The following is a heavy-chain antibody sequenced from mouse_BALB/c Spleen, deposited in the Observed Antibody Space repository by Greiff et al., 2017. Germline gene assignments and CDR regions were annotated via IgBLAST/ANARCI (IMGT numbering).Heavy chain of an antibody. J-gene: IGHJ2*01. CDR3: ARGDLGSSYLDY. Sequence: EVMLVESGGGLVQPGGSLKLSCAASGFTFSSYTMSWVRQTPEKRLEWVAYISNGGGSTYYPDTVKGRFTISRDNAKNTLYLQMSSLKSEDTAMYYCARGDLGSSYLDYWGQGTTLTVSS. CDR1: GFTFSSYT. CDR2: ISNGGGST. V-gene: IGHV5-12-2*01. D-gene: IGHD1-1*01.